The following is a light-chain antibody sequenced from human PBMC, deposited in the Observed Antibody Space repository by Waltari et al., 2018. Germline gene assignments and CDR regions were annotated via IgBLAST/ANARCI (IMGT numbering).Light chain of an antibody. CDR1: QTIRTTY. V-gene: IGKV3-20*01. CDR2: GTF. CDR3: QQYDISPLT. Sequence: EIVLTQSPGTLPLSPGEGATLSCRTSQTIRTTYLAWYQQKPGQAPTLLTYGTFSRATGSPDGFTGSGSGTDLSVTISSLEPEDFATYYCQQYDISPLTFGGGTKVEIK. J-gene: IGKJ4*01.